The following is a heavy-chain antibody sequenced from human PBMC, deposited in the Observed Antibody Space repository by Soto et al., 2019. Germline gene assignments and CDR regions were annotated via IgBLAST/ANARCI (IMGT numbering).Heavy chain of an antibody. D-gene: IGHD1-7*01. J-gene: IGHJ6*02. Sequence: SVKVSCKASGFTFTSSAVQWVRQARGQRPEWIGWIVVGSGNTNYAQKFQERVTITRDMSTSTAYMELSSLRSEDTAVYYCAASRITGTSSLFYYYYGMDVWGQGTTVTV. V-gene: IGHV1-58*01. CDR3: AASRITGTSSLFYYYYGMDV. CDR2: IVVGSGNT. CDR1: GFTFTSSA.